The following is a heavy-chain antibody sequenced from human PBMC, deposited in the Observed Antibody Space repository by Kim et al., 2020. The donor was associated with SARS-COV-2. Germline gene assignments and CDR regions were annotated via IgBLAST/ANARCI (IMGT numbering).Heavy chain of an antibody. CDR1: GYTLTELS. V-gene: IGHV1-24*01. D-gene: IGHD6-19*01. CDR3: ATDLAVAGKVSNYYYYYGMDV. CDR2: FDPEDGET. J-gene: IGHJ6*02. Sequence: ASVKVSCKVSGYTLTELSMHWVRQAPGKGLEWMGGFDPEDGETIYAQKFQGRVTMTEDTSTDTAYMELSSLRSEDTAVYYCATDLAVAGKVSNYYYYYGMDVWGQGTTVTVSS.